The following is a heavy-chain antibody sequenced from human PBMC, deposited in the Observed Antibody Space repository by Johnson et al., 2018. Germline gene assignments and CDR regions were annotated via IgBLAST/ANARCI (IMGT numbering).Heavy chain of an antibody. V-gene: IGHV4-59*12. D-gene: IGHD3-10*01. CDR1: GGSISSYY. CDR2: IYYSGRT. J-gene: IGHJ3*01. Sequence: QVQLQESGPGLVKPSETLSLTCTVSGGSISSYYWSWLRQPPGKGLEWMGYIYYSGRTNYNHSLKSRVTRSVDTSKNPCSLKLRSVTAADTAVYYCAREYGSGSGAFDLWGQGTMVTVSS. CDR3: AREYGSGSGAFDL.